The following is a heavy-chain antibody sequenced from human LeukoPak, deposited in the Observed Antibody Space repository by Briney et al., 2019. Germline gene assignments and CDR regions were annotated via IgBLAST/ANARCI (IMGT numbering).Heavy chain of an antibody. CDR1: GYTFTSYG. J-gene: IGHJ6*02. Sequence: GASVKVSCKASGYTFTSYGISWVRQAPGQGLEWMGWISAYNGNTNYAQNLQGRVTMTTDTSTSTASMELRSLRSDDTTVYYCAIDLPTRTEQQLVRSYYYYGMDVWGQGTTVTVSS. CDR3: AIDLPTRTEQQLVRSYYYYGMDV. CDR2: ISAYNGNT. V-gene: IGHV1-18*01. D-gene: IGHD6-13*01.